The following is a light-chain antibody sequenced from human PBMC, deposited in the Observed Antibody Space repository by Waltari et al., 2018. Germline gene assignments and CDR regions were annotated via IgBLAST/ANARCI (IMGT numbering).Light chain of an antibody. CDR3: QHYVRLPAT. CDR2: GAS. CDR1: QSVSKT. V-gene: IGKV3-20*01. J-gene: IGKJ1*01. Sequence: EIVLTQSPGTLSLSQGDRATLSCRTSQSVSKTLAWYQQKPGQAPKLLIYGASIRATGIPDRFTGSGSGTDFSLTISSLEPEDFAVYFCQHYVRLPATFGQGTKVEIK.